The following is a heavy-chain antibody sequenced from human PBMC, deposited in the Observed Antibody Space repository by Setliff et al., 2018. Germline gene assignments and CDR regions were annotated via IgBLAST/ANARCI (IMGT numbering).Heavy chain of an antibody. CDR3: AALRVVTNSPTSYYYYMDV. CDR2: IIPMFGTT. CDR1: GYTFTNYA. V-gene: IGHV1-69*13. J-gene: IGHJ6*03. Sequence: GASVKVSCKASGYTFTNYAMNWVRQAPGQGLEWMGGIIPMFGTTNYAQRFRGRVTVIADESTTTTYMELSSLRSEDTAVYYCAALRVVTNSPTSYYYYMDVWGEGTTVTVSS. D-gene: IGHD2-21*02.